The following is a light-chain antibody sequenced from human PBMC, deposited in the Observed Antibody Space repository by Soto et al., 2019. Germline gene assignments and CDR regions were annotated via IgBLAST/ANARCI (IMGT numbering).Light chain of an antibody. CDR1: QSISSH. J-gene: IGKJ5*01. CDR2: AAS. Sequence: DIQMTQSPSSLSASIGDRITITCRASQSISSHLYWFQQKPGKAPKVLIYAASSLQSGVTSRFSGSGSGTDFTLTISSVQPEDFATYYCQQSYSNSITFGQGTRLEIK. V-gene: IGKV1-39*01. CDR3: QQSYSNSIT.